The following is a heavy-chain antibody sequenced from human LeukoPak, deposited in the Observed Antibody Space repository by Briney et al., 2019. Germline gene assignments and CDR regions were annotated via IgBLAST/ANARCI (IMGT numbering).Heavy chain of an antibody. CDR2: IYHSGST. D-gene: IGHD6-19*01. CDR3: ARDKGYSSGWFSHDAFDI. V-gene: IGHV4-4*02. J-gene: IGHJ3*02. CDR1: GGSISSSNW. Sequence: SQTLSLTCAVSGGSISSSNWWSWVRQPPGKGLEWIGGIYHSGSTNYNPSLKSRVTISVDKSKNQCSLKLSSVTAADTAVYYCARDKGYSSGWFSHDAFDIWGQGTMVTVSS.